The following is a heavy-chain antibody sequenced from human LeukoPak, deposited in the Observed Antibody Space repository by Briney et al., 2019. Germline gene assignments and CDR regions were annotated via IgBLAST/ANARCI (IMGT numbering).Heavy chain of an antibody. Sequence: GGSLRLSCAASGFTFSSYAMSWVRQAPGKGLEWVSAISATASNTYYADSVKGRFTISRDNSKSTPYLQMNSLRVDDTAVYYCAKDWYNSLNYFDYWGQGSLVTVSS. D-gene: IGHD1-1*01. CDR1: GFTFSSYA. J-gene: IGHJ4*02. CDR3: AKDWYNSLNYFDY. CDR2: ISATASNT. V-gene: IGHV3-23*01.